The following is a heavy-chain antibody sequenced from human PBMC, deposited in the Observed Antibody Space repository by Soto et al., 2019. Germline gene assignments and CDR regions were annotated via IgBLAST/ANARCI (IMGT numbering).Heavy chain of an antibody. D-gene: IGHD4-17*01. CDR2: IYYSGST. Sequence: QLQLQESGPGLVKPSETLSLTCTVSGASVTSSTYYWGWIRQPPGKGLEWIGSIYYSGSTYYNPSLRGRVTISVDTSKNQASLKLTSVTAADTAVYYCANDYGDYKSYYGMDVWGQGTTVTVSS. J-gene: IGHJ6*02. CDR3: ANDYGDYKSYYGMDV. V-gene: IGHV4-39*01. CDR1: GASVTSSTYY.